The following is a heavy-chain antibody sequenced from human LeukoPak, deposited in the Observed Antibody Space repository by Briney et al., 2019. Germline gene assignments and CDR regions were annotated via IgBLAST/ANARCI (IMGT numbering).Heavy chain of an antibody. CDR3: ARDLDIVVVPAASDAFDI. CDR1: GYTFTGYY. D-gene: IGHD2-2*01. V-gene: IGHV1-2*02. Sequence: ASVKVSCKASGYTFTGYYMHWVRQAPGQGLEWMGWINPNSGGTNYAQKFQGRVTMTRDTSSSTAYMELSRLRSDDTAVYYCARDLDIVVVPAASDAFDIWGQGTMVTVSS. J-gene: IGHJ3*02. CDR2: INPNSGGT.